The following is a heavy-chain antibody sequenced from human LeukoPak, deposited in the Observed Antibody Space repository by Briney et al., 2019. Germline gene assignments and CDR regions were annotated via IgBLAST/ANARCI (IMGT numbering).Heavy chain of an antibody. V-gene: IGHV3-21*04. Sequence: PGGSLRLSCAASGLTVSSYGMNWVRQPPGKGLEWVSSITSISSSINYADSVKGRFTISRDNAKNSIYVQMNSLTGEDTAVYYCAKEGLELEFDCWGQGTLVTVSS. J-gene: IGHJ4*02. D-gene: IGHD3-3*01. CDR2: ITSISSSI. CDR1: GLTVSSYG. CDR3: AKEGLELEFDC.